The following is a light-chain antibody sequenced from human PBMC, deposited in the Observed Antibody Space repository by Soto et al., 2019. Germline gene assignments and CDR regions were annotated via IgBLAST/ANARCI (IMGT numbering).Light chain of an antibody. CDR3: QQRSNWPPLT. CDR1: QSVSSY. V-gene: IGKV3-11*01. J-gene: IGKJ4*01. Sequence: EIVLTQSPATLSLSPGERATLSCRASQSVSSYLAWYQQKPGQAPRLLIYDASTRATGIPARFSGSGSGTDFTLTISRLEPEDFAVYYCQQRSNWPPLTFGGGTKVELK. CDR2: DAS.